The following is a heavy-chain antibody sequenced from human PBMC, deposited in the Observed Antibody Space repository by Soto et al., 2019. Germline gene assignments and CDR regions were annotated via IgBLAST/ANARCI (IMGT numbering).Heavy chain of an antibody. CDR3: ARRPKRGSYSWCFDY. CDR1: GGSISSNAYY. V-gene: IGHV4-39*01. D-gene: IGHD1-26*01. J-gene: IGHJ4*02. CDR2: VYYSGSA. Sequence: QLQLLESGPGLVKPSETLSLTCTVSGGSISSNAYYWGWIRQPPGKGLEWIGSVYYSGSANYNPSLRSRLTMSVDTSQNQFSLKLISVTAADTAVYYCARRPKRGSYSWCFDYWGQGTLVTVSS.